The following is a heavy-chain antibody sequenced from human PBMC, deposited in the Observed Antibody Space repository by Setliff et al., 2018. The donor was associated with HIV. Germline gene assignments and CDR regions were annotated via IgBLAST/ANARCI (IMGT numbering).Heavy chain of an antibody. J-gene: IGHJ4*02. CDR2: IIPVFGTS. CDR1: GSTFNNYG. D-gene: IGHD6-19*01. CDR3: ATELFIVVAGHTPTFDY. V-gene: IGHV1-69*06. Sequence: ASVKVSCKASGSTFNNYGVNWVRQAPGQGLEWMGGIIPVFGTSNYAQKFQDRVTISADTSTDTAYMELSSLRSEDTAVYYCATELFIVVAGHTPTFDYWGQGTLVTVSS.